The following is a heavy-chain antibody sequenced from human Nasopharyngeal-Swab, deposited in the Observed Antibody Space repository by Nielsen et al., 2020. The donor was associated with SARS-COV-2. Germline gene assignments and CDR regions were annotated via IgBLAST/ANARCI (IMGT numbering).Heavy chain of an antibody. V-gene: IGHV3-7*01. CDR1: GFSSNSYW. CDR2: IKGDGNKK. CDR3: AREKGYQVLLDYYYHGLDV. D-gene: IGHD3-10*01. J-gene: IGHJ6*02. Sequence: GESLKISCEASGFSSNSYWMAWLRQAPGKGLEWVANIKGDGNKKNYVDSVKGRFTISRDNANNSVSLQMNGLRAEDTAVYYCAREKGYQVLLDYYYHGLDVWGHGTAVTVSS.